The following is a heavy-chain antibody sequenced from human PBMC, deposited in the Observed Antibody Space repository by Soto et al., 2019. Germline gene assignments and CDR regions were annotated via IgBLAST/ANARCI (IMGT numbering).Heavy chain of an antibody. CDR2: INHSGST. Sequence: PSETLSLTCAVYGGSFSGYYWSWIRQPPGKGLEWIGEINHSGSTNYNPSLKSRVTISVDTSKNQFSLKLSSVTAADTAVYYCATDRIAARHGFDYGGQGTLVTVSS. CDR1: GGSFSGYY. J-gene: IGHJ4*02. V-gene: IGHV4-34*01. CDR3: ATDRIAARHGFDY. D-gene: IGHD6-6*01.